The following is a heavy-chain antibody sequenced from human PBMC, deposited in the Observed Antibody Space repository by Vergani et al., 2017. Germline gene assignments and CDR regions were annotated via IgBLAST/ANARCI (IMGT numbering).Heavy chain of an antibody. J-gene: IGHJ1*01. CDR1: GFTFSSYA. V-gene: IGHV3-23*01. D-gene: IGHD2-2*01. Sequence: EVQLLESGGGLVQPGGSLRLSCAASGFTFSSYAMSWVRQAPGKGLEWVSAISGSGGSTYYADSVKGRFTISRDNSKNTLYLQMNSLTAEDTDIYYCAKGPSRYCSSTSCYRYFQHWGQGTLVTVSS. CDR3: AKGPSRYCSSTSCYRYFQH. CDR2: ISGSGGST.